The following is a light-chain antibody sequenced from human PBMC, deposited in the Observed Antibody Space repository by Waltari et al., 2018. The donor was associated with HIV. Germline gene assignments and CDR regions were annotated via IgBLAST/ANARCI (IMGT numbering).Light chain of an antibody. J-gene: IGLJ1*01. V-gene: IGLV2-8*01. CDR1: SSDVGGYDY. CDR3: SSHAGSNNYV. Sequence: QSALTQPPSASGSPGQSVPISCSGTSSDVGGYDYVSWYQQHPGKAPKRMFYEVSKRPSGVPDRFAGSKSGNTASLTVSGLQAEDEADYYCSSHAGSNNYVFGTGTKVTVL. CDR2: EVS.